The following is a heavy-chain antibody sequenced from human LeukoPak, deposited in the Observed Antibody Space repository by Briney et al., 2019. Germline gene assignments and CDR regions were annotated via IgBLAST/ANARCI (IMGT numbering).Heavy chain of an antibody. CDR3: ARAGAAAFDY. CDR2: INHSGST. Sequence: PSQTLSLTCTVSGGSISRADYYWSWIRQPPGKGLEWIGEINHSGSTNYNPSLKSRVTISVDTSKNQFSLKLSSVTAADTAVYYCARAGAAAFDYWGQGTLVTVSS. CDR1: GGSISRADYY. D-gene: IGHD6-13*01. J-gene: IGHJ4*02. V-gene: IGHV4-30-4*08.